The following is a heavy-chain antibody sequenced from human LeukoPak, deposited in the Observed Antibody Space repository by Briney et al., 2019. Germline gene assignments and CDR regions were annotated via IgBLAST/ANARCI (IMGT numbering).Heavy chain of an antibody. CDR1: GHTFTSYD. J-gene: IGHJ4*02. Sequence: GASVKVSCKASGHTFTSYDINWVRQATGQGLEWMGWMNPNSGNTGYAQKFQGRVTITRNTSISTAYMELSSLRSEDTAVYYCARQRRGAAAGFDYWGQGTLVTVSS. D-gene: IGHD6-13*01. CDR3: ARQRRGAAAGFDY. CDR2: MNPNSGNT. V-gene: IGHV1-8*03.